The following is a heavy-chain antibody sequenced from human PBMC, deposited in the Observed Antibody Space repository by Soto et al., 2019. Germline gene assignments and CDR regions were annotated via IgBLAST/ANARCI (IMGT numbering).Heavy chain of an antibody. CDR2: IWYDGSNK. J-gene: IGHJ6*02. V-gene: IGHV3-33*01. CDR1: GFTFSSYG. Sequence: PGGSLRLSCAASGFTFSSYGMHWVRQAPGKGLEWVAVIWYDGSNKYYADSVKGRFTISRDNSKNTLYLQMNSLRAEDTAVYYCARVDSSSAPFYGMDVWGQGTTVTVSS. CDR3: ARVDSSSAPFYGMDV. D-gene: IGHD6-6*01.